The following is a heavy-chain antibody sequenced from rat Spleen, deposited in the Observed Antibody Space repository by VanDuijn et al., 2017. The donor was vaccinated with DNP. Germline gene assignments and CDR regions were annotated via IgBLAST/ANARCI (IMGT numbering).Heavy chain of an antibody. CDR1: GFTFSTFP. J-gene: IGHJ2*01. CDR3: VTRGLYGGYDH. CDR2: ISTNGGTS. V-gene: IGHV5-46*01. Sequence: EVQLLESGGGLVQPGRSMKLSCAASGFTFSTFPMAWVRQAPTKGLEWVASISTNGGTSYYRDSVKGRFTISRDNAKSTLYLQMNSLRSEDTATYYCVTRGLYGGYDHWGQGVMVTVSS. D-gene: IGHD1-11*01.